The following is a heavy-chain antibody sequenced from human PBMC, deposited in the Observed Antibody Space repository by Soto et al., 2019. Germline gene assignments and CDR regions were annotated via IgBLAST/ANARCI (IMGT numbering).Heavy chain of an antibody. V-gene: IGHV4-39*01. D-gene: IGHD1-1*01. CDR2: SDYSGRT. Sequence: SETLSLTCIVSGESIRSRSCSWGWIRQPPGKGWEGMGSSDYSGRTYDNPPFKNRITLSIDTVKNQFSLTLSSVSATDTAVCYCDRQRTTGVSQAGSDHWGQGALVTVAS. CDR3: DRQRTTGVSQAGSDH. J-gene: IGHJ4*02. CDR1: GESIRSRSCS.